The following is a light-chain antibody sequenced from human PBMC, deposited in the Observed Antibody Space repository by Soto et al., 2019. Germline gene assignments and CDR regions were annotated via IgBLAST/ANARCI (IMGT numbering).Light chain of an antibody. V-gene: IGLV2-14*01. CDR1: SSDVGGYNY. CDR3: SSYTSSSTYV. CDR2: EVT. Sequence: QSALTQPASVSGSPGQSITISCTGTSSDVGGYNYVSWYQQHPAKAPKLMIYEVTWRPSGVSNRFSGSKSGNTASLTISGLQAEDGADYYCSSYTSSSTYVFGTGTKVTVL. J-gene: IGLJ1*01.